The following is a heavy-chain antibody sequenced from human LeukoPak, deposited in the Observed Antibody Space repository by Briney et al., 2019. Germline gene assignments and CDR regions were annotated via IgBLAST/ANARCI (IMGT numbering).Heavy chain of an antibody. CDR2: ISSSSSTI. CDR1: GFTFSSYS. Sequence: GGSLRLSCAASGFTFSSYSMNWVRQAPGKGLEWVSYISSSSSTIYYADSVKGRFTISRDNAKNSLYLQMNSLRAEDTAVYYCARDRYSGSYKGEYYYYGMDVWGQGTTVTVSS. J-gene: IGHJ6*02. D-gene: IGHD1-26*01. CDR3: ARDRYSGSYKGEYYYYGMDV. V-gene: IGHV3-48*04.